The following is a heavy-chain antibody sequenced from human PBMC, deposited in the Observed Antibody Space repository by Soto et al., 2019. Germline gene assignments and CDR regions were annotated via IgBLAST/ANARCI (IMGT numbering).Heavy chain of an antibody. Sequence: QVQLVESGGGVVQPGRSLRLSCAASGFTFSSYGMHWVRQAPGKGLEWVAVIWYDGSNKYYADSVKGRFTISRDNSKNPLYLQINSLRAEDTAVYYCARGGGYKMIDYGGQGTLGTVSS. V-gene: IGHV3-33*01. J-gene: IGHJ4*02. CDR2: IWYDGSNK. CDR3: ARGGGYKMIDY. D-gene: IGHD5-12*01. CDR1: GFTFSSYG.